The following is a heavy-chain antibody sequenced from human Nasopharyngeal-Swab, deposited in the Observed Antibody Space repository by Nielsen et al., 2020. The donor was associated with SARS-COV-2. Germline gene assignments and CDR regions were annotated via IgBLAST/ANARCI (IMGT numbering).Heavy chain of an antibody. CDR3: SRCGGSCYTGKDY. CDR1: GFIFSGSA. CDR2: IRSKGNSYAT. J-gene: IGHJ4*02. V-gene: IGHV3-73*01. D-gene: IGHD2-15*01. Sequence: GESLKISCAASGFIFSGSAIHWVRQASGKGLEWVGRIRSKGNSYATEYAASVEGRFTISRDDSKNTAYLQMNSLMTEDTAVYYCSRCGGSCYTGKDYWGQGTLVTVSS.